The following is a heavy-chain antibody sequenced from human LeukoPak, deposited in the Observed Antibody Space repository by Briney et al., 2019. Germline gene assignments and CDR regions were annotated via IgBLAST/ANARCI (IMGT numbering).Heavy chain of an antibody. CDR2: IYYSGST. CDR1: GGSISSSSYY. CDR3: ARHNYDSSGYYQRYFDY. J-gene: IGHJ4*02. D-gene: IGHD3-22*01. Sequence: SETLSLTCTVSGGSISSSSYYWGWIRQPPGKGLEWIGSIYYSGSTYYNPSLKNRVTISVDTSKNQFSLKLSSVTAADTAVYYCARHNYDSSGYYQRYFDYWGQGTLVTVSS. V-gene: IGHV4-39*01.